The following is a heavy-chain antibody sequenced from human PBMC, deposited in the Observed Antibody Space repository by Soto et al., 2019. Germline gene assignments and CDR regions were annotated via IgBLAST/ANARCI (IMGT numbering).Heavy chain of an antibody. CDR1: GYSISSGYY. V-gene: IGHV4-38-2*02. Sequence: SETLSLTCTVSGYSISSGYYWSWIRQTPGKGLEWIGSISHRGTSFYNPSLRRRVTISMDTSNHHFSLQFNSLTATDTADYCCARASGSHSGGGHWSDPWGQGTLVTVSS. D-gene: IGHD3-10*01. CDR2: ISHRGTS. J-gene: IGHJ5*02. CDR3: ARASGSHSGGGHWSDP.